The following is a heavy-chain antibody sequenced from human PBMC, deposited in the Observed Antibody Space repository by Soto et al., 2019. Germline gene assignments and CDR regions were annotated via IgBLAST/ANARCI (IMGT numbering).Heavy chain of an antibody. Sequence: GASVKVSCKASGYTFSNYHIHWVRQAPGQGLEWLGWIDPNSGGTKYAQKFQGRVTVTREPSITTAFMELDSLTSDDTAVYYCARSSGSYSDFDFWGQGTLVTVSS. CDR1: GYTFSNYH. CDR3: ARSSGSYSDFDF. D-gene: IGHD1-26*01. CDR2: IDPNSGGT. V-gene: IGHV1-2*02. J-gene: IGHJ4*02.